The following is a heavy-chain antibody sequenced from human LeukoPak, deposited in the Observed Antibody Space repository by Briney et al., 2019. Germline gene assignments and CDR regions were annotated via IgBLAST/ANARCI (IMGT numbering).Heavy chain of an antibody. J-gene: IGHJ4*02. D-gene: IGHD2-15*01. V-gene: IGHV1-69*13. CDR2: IIPIFGTA. CDR3: ARALAGYCSGGSCYGYYFDY. CDR1: GGTFSSYA. Sequence: SVKVSCKASGGTFSSYAISWVRQAPGQGLEWMGGIIPIFGTANYAQKFQGRVTITADESTSTAYMELSSLRSEDTAVYYCARALAGYCSGGSCYGYYFDYWGQGTLVTVSS.